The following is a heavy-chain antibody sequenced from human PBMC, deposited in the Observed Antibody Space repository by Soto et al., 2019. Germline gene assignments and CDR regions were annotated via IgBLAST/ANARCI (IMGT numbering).Heavy chain of an antibody. CDR2: ISGGGGST. V-gene: IGHV3-23*01. CDR1: GFTFSLSA. Sequence: EVQLLESGGGFVQPGESLRLSCAASGFTFSLSAMSWVRQAPGRGLGWVSSISGGGGSTEYADSVKGRFTISRDNSKDTVHLQINSLRAEDTAVYYCAKGPEYDILTGCDYWGQGALVTVSS. J-gene: IGHJ4*02. CDR3: AKGPEYDILTGCDY. D-gene: IGHD3-9*01.